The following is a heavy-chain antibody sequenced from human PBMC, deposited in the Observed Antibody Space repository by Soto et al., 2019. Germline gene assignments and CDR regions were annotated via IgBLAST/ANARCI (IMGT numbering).Heavy chain of an antibody. Sequence: EVQLLESGGGLVQPGGSLRLSCAASGFTFSNYAMNWVRQAPGKGLEWVSDISGSGGSTNYADSVKGRFTISRDNSKNPLYLQMNSLRAEDTAVYYCAKGYCSNGGCYSDYWGQGTLVSVSS. CDR3: AKGYCSNGGCYSDY. V-gene: IGHV3-23*01. CDR1: GFTFSNYA. J-gene: IGHJ4*02. D-gene: IGHD2-8*01. CDR2: ISGSGGST.